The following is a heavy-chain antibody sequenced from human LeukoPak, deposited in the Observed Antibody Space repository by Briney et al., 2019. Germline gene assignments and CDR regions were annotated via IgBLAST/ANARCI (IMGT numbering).Heavy chain of an antibody. CDR2: TSYDESNK. V-gene: IGHV3-30-3*01. J-gene: IGHJ4*02. Sequence: GGSLRLSCAASGFTFSIYAMHWVRQAPGKGLEWVAITSYDESNKYYADSVKGRFTISRDNSKNTLYLQMNSLRAEDTAVYYCAREIYGDYGLDYWGQGTLVTVSS. CDR3: AREIYGDYGLDY. D-gene: IGHD4-17*01. CDR1: GFTFSIYA.